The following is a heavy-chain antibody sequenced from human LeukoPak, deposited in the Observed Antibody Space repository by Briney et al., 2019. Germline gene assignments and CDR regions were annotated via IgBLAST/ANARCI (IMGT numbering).Heavy chain of an antibody. J-gene: IGHJ4*02. Sequence: GGSLRLSCAASGFTFSSYAMHWVRQAPGKGLEWVAVISYDGSNKYCADSVKGRFTISRDNSKNTLYLQMNSLRAEDTAVYYCTTDYMLVVVTAIFDYWGQGTLVTVSS. CDR3: TTDYMLVVVTAIFDY. D-gene: IGHD2-21*02. V-gene: IGHV3-30-3*01. CDR1: GFTFSSYA. CDR2: ISYDGSNK.